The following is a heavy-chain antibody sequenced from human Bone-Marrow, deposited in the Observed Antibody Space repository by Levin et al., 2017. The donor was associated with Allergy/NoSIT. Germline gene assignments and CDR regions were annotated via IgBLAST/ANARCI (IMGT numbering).Heavy chain of an antibody. J-gene: IGHJ6*03. Sequence: TSETLSLTCTVSGGSISSYYWSWIRQPPGKGLEWIGYIYYSGSTNYNPSLKSRVTISVDTSKNQFSLKLSSVTAADTAVYYCARDLSPQYSSGSPRYYYYMDVWGKGTTVTVSS. CDR3: ARDLSPQYSSGSPRYYYYMDV. D-gene: IGHD6-19*01. CDR2: IYYSGST. V-gene: IGHV4-59*01. CDR1: GGSISSYY.